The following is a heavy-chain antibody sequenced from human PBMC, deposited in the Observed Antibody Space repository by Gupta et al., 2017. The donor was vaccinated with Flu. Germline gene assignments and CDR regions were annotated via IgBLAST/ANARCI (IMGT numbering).Heavy chain of an antibody. CDR2: IIPVFGPT. Sequence: INWVRQAPGQGLEWMGGIIPVFGPTNYAQKFQGRVTITADESTSTAYMEISSLRSEDTAAYYCARKGGGHCSGGSCYSFDFWGQGTLVTVSS. J-gene: IGHJ4*02. CDR3: ARKGGGHCSGGSCYSFDF. V-gene: IGHV1-69*01. D-gene: IGHD2-15*01.